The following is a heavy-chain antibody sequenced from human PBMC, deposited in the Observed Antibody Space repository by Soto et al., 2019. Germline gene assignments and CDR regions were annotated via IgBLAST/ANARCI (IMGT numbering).Heavy chain of an antibody. CDR3: ARGPTDYYDNSGNYFLDY. J-gene: IGHJ4*02. D-gene: IGHD3-22*01. V-gene: IGHV1-18*01. CDR1: GYTFTTYG. Sequence: QVQLVQSGAEVKKPGASVKVSCKASGYTFTTYGMSWVRQAPGQGLDWMGWISTYNGNTKYAERLQGRVTMTTETPTSTADMELRSLRSDDTAVYYCARGPTDYYDNSGNYFLDYWGQGTLVTVSS. CDR2: ISTYNGNT.